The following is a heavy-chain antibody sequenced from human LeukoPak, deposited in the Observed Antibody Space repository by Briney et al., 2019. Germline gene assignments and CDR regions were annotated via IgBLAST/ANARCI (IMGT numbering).Heavy chain of an antibody. Sequence: GGSLRLSCAASGFTFGNSWVHWVRQAPGKGLVWVSLINVDGSITTYADSVKGRFTISRDNARNTVSLQMNSLTIEGTAVYYCVVVVEPPDSDGFDVWGQGTMITVSS. V-gene: IGHV3-74*01. CDR2: INVDGSIT. J-gene: IGHJ3*01. D-gene: IGHD1-14*01. CDR3: VVVVEPPDSDGFDV. CDR1: GFTFGNSW.